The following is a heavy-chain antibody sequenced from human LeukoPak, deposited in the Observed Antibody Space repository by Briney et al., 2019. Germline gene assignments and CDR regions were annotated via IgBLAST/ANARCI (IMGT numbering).Heavy chain of an antibody. Sequence: AASVKVSCKASGYTFTSYAMHWVRQAPGQRLEWMGWINAGNGNTKYSQKFQGRVTITRDTSASTAYMELSSLRSEDTAVYYCARRGVTTRDSYYYSLHVWGQGTTVTVSS. D-gene: IGHD2-21*02. CDR3: ARRGVTTRDSYYYSLHV. CDR2: INAGNGNT. J-gene: IGHJ6*02. CDR1: GYTFTSYA. V-gene: IGHV1-3*01.